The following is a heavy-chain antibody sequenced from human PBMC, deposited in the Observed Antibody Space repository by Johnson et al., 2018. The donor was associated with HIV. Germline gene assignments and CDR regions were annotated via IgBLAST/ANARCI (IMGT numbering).Heavy chain of an antibody. CDR1: GFTFDDYG. CDR2: INWNGGST. D-gene: IGHD7-27*01. Sequence: VQLVESGGGLIQRGGSLRLSCVASGFTFDDYGMSWVRQAPGKGLEWVSGINWNGGSTGYADSVKGRFTISRDNSKNTLYLQMNSLRAEDTAVYYCASDWGSRHAFDIWGQGTMVTVSS. V-gene: IGHV3-20*04. J-gene: IGHJ3*02. CDR3: ASDWGSRHAFDI.